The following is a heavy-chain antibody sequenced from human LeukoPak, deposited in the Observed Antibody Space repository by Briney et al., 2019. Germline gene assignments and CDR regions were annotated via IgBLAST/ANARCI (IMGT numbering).Heavy chain of an antibody. J-gene: IGHJ6*02. CDR1: GSSMNSYY. D-gene: IGHD5-12*01. Sequence: SETLSLTCSVSGSSMNSYYWSWIRQPPGKGLEWIGYINYSGSTNYNPSLKSRVTISVDTSKNQFSLKLSSVTAADTAIYYCAGRYRVALDLWGQGTTVTVSS. V-gene: IGHV4-59*01. CDR2: INYSGST. CDR3: AGRYRVALDL.